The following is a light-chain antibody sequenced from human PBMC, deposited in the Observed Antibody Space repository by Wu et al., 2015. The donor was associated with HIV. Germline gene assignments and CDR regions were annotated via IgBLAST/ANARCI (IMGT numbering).Light chain of an antibody. CDR3: QQSYRTYT. J-gene: IGKJ5*01. CDR1: QNINSY. Sequence: DIQMTQSPSSLSASVGDRVTITCRASQNINSYLNWYQHKLGKAPKLLIYAASTLQSGVPSRFSGSGSGTDFTLTISSLQPEDFATYYCQQSYRTYTFGQGTRLEIK. CDR2: AAS. V-gene: IGKV1-39*01.